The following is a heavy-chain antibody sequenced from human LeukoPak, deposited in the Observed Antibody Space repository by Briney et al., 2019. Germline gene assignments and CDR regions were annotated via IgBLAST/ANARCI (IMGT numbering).Heavy chain of an antibody. CDR2: ISGSGSTI. V-gene: IGHV3-48*03. Sequence: GGSLRLSCAASGFTFSSYEMNWVRQAPGKGLEWVSYISGSGSTIYYADSVRGRFTISRDNAKNSLYLQMNSLRAEDTAVYYCARSGGTGGVWGQGTLVTVSS. J-gene: IGHJ4*02. CDR3: ARSGGTGGV. CDR1: GFTFSSYE. D-gene: IGHD3-3*01.